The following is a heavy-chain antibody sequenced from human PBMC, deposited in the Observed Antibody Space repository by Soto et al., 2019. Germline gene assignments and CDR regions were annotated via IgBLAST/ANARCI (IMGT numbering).Heavy chain of an antibody. J-gene: IGHJ4*02. CDR1: GGSISSGGYY. Sequence: SETLSLTCTVSGGSISSGGYYWSWIRQHPGKGLEWIGYIYYSGSTYYNPSLKSRVTISVDTSKNQFSLKLSSVTAADTAVYYCARAGTRIAAAGTGYYFDYWGQGTLVTV. CDR3: ARAGTRIAAAGTGYYFDY. D-gene: IGHD6-13*01. CDR2: IYYSGST. V-gene: IGHV4-31*03.